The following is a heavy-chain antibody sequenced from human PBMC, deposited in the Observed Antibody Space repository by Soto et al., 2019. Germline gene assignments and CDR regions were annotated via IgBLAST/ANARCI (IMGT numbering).Heavy chain of an antibody. J-gene: IGHJ4*02. CDR2: IIPIFGTA. D-gene: IGHD3-22*01. CDR3: ARDGYDSSGYYPETAYFDY. Sequence: SVKVSCKASGGTFSSYAISWVRQAPGQGLEWMGGIIPIFGTANYAQKFRGRVTITADESTSTAYMELSSLRSEDTAVYYCARDGYDSSGYYPETAYFDYWGQGTLVTVSS. V-gene: IGHV1-69*13. CDR1: GGTFSSYA.